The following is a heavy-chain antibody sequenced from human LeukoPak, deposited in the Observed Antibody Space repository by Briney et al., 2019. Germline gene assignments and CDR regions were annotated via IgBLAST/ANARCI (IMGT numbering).Heavy chain of an antibody. Sequence: GASVKVSCKASGYTFTSYGISWVRQAPGQGLEWMGWISAYNGSTNYAQKLQGRVTMTRDMPTSTVYMELSSLRSEDTAVYYCARGGTLGIAAAGTGYWGQGTLVTVSS. D-gene: IGHD6-13*01. J-gene: IGHJ4*02. V-gene: IGHV1-18*01. CDR3: ARGGTLGIAAAGTGY. CDR1: GYTFTSYG. CDR2: ISAYNGST.